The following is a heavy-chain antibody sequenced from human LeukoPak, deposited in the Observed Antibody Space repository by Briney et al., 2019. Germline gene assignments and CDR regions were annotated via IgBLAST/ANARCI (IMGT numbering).Heavy chain of an antibody. CDR1: GFTLSNYN. D-gene: IGHD6-19*01. V-gene: IGHV3-21*01. CDR2: ISSSSSYL. CDR3: ARDAVTGYSSGWYKPFPFDY. J-gene: IGHJ4*02. Sequence: GGPLRLSCAASGFTLSNYNMNWVRQAPGKGLEWVSSISSSSSYLFFADSVKGRFTISRDNTKNSLYLQMNSLRVDDTAVYYCARDAVTGYSSGWYKPFPFDYWGQGSLVTVSS.